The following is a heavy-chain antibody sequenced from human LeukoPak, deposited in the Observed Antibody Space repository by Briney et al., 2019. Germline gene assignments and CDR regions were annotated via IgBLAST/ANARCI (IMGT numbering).Heavy chain of an antibody. CDR2: MSSSGSTI. CDR3: ARSSIAVAVNDY. Sequence: PGGSLRLSCAASAFTFNNYEMHWVRQAPGKGLEWVSYMSSSGSTIYYADSVKGRFTISRDNAKNSLYLQMNSLRAEDTAVYYCARSSIAVAVNDYWGQGTLVTVSS. V-gene: IGHV3-48*03. D-gene: IGHD6-19*01. J-gene: IGHJ4*02. CDR1: AFTFNNYE.